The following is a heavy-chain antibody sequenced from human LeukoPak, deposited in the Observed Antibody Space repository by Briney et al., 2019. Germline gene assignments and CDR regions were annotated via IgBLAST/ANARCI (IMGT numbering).Heavy chain of an antibody. CDR2: ISGTGSGT. CDR1: GFTFSSYA. CDR3: AKDHSNWYFDL. J-gene: IGHJ2*01. Sequence: GGSLRLSCAASGFTFSSYAMSWVRQAPGKGLEWVSAISGTGSGTYYADSVKGRFTISRDNSKNALYLQMDSLRAEDTALYYCAKDHSNWYFDLWGRGTLLTVSS. V-gene: IGHV3-23*01.